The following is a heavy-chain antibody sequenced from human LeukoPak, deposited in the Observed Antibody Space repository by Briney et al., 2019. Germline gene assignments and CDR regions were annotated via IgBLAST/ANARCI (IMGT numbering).Heavy chain of an antibody. CDR1: EFIFSSYS. V-gene: IGHV3-21*01. CDR3: GTADYGYADY. CDR2: ISSRNSYI. J-gene: IGHJ4*02. D-gene: IGHD4-17*01. Sequence: GGSLSLSRAASEFIFSSYSINWVRQAPGKGLEWVSSISSRNSYIYYADSVKGRFTISRDNAKNSLYLQMNSLRAEDTAVYFCGTADYGYADYWGQGTLVTVSS.